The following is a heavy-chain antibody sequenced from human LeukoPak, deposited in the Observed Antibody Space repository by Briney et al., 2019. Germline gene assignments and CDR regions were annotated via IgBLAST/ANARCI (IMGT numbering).Heavy chain of an antibody. CDR2: IKQDGSEK. V-gene: IGHV3-7*01. Sequence: ETLSLTCTVSGGSISSSSYYWGWIRQPPGKGLEWVANIKQDGSEKYYVDSVKGRFTISRDNSKNTLYLQMNSLRAEDTAVYYCAKDNGSGIAAAFFDYWGQGTLVTVSP. D-gene: IGHD6-13*01. J-gene: IGHJ4*02. CDR1: GGSISSSSYY. CDR3: AKDNGSGIAAAFFDY.